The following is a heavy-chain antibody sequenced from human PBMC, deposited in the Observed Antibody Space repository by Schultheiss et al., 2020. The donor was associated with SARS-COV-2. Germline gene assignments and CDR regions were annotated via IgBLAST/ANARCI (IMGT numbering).Heavy chain of an antibody. V-gene: IGHV4-59*10. CDR2: IYTSGST. Sequence: SETLSLTCAVYGGSFSGYYWGWIRQPPGKGLEWIGRIYTSGSTNYNPSLKSRVTISVDTSKSQFSLKLSSVTAADTAVYYCARDPAAAGTWDYYYYYGMDVWGQGTTVTVSS. CDR3: ARDPAAAGTWDYYYYYGMDV. D-gene: IGHD6-13*01. J-gene: IGHJ6*02. CDR1: GGSFSGYY.